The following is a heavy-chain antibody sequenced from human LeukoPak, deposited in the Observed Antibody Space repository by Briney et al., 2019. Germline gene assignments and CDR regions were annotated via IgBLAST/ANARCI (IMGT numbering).Heavy chain of an antibody. CDR1: GFTFSSYW. J-gene: IGHJ4*02. Sequence: GGSLRLSCAASGFTFSSYWMTWVRQAPGKGLEWVANIRQDGGEKFYVDSVKGRFTISRDNAKNSLFLQMNSLRAEDTAVYYCARDGGRRDDYWGQGTLVTVSS. CDR3: ARDGGRRDDY. V-gene: IGHV3-7*01. CDR2: IRQDGGEK. D-gene: IGHD5-24*01.